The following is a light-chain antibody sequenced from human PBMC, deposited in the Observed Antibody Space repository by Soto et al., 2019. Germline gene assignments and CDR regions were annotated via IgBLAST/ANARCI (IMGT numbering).Light chain of an antibody. CDR1: QSVSSSS. Sequence: EIVLTQAPGTLSLSPGERATLSCRASQSVSSSSLAWYQQKPGQAPRLLISGTSSRATGIPDRFSGSGSRTDFTLTISRLETEAFAVYFFQQYRTFGQGTKVDSK. CDR2: GTS. CDR3: QQYRT. J-gene: IGKJ1*01. V-gene: IGKV3-20*01.